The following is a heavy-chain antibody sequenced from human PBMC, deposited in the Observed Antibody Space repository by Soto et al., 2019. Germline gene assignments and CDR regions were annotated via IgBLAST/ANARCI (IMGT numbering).Heavy chain of an antibody. CDR2: INAGNGNT. J-gene: IGHJ6*02. D-gene: IGHD2-2*01. V-gene: IGHV1-3*01. CDR1: GYTFTSYG. Sequence: GASVKVSCKASGYTFTSYGISWVRQAPGQRLEWMGWINAGNGNTKYSQKFQGRVTITRDTSASTAYMELSSLRSEDTAVYYCARHGGGANKYALLYYYNYGMDVWGQGTTVTVSS. CDR3: ARHGGGANKYALLYYYNYGMDV.